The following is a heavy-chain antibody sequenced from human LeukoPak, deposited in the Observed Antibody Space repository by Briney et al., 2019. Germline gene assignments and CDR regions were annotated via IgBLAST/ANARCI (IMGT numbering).Heavy chain of an antibody. V-gene: IGHV1-2*06. CDR2: INPHSGGT. CDR1: GYTFTDYY. CDR3: ARVTWKTVVAAPDY. J-gene: IGHJ4*02. D-gene: IGHD2-15*01. Sequence: ASVKDSCKASGYTFTDYYMHWVRQAPGQGLEWMGRINPHSGGTNYAQKVQGRVSMTRDTSINTAYMEVSRLTSDDTAVYYCARVTWKTVVAAPDYWGQGTLVTVSS.